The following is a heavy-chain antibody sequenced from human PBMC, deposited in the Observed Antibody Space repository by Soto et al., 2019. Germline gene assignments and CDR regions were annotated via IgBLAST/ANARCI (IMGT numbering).Heavy chain of an antibody. D-gene: IGHD3-3*01. CDR1: GFIFRTYA. Sequence: QVQVVESGGGVVQPGRSLRLSCAASGFIFRTYAMHWVRQAPGKGLEWVAIISFDGTKKYYADSVKGRFTIARDNPTNAMYLQMKSLRGDDTAVYHCASAFWSGLLRTKDAKQYHAAEVWGRGTTVVVSS. V-gene: IGHV3-30*03. CDR3: ASAFWSGLLRTKDAKQYHAAEV. CDR2: ISFDGTKK. J-gene: IGHJ6*02.